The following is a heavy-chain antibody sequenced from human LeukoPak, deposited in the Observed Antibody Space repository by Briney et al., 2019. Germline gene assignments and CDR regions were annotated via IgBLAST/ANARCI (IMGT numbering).Heavy chain of an antibody. Sequence: PSETLSLTCAVSGGSISSSNWWSWVRQPPGKGLEWIGEIYHSGSTNYNPSLKSRVTISVDKSKNQFSLKLSSVTAADTAVYYCARGRNRITMVRGVIGAFDIWGQGTMVTVSS. J-gene: IGHJ3*02. D-gene: IGHD3-10*01. V-gene: IGHV4-4*02. CDR3: ARGRNRITMVRGVIGAFDI. CDR2: IYHSGST. CDR1: GGSISSSNW.